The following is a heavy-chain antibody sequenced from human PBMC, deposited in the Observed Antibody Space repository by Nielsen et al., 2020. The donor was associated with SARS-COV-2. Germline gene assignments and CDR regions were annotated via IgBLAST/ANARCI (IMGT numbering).Heavy chain of an antibody. CDR1: GFTFSDYY. V-gene: IGHV3-11*04. Sequence: GESLKISCAASGFTFSDYYMSWIRQAPGKGLEWVSYISSSGSTIYYADSVKGRFTISRDNAKNSLYLQMNSLRAEDTAVYYCARDPNGGYDPYYFDYWGQGTLVTVSS. J-gene: IGHJ4*02. CDR3: ARDPNGGYDPYYFDY. CDR2: ISSSGSTI. D-gene: IGHD5-12*01.